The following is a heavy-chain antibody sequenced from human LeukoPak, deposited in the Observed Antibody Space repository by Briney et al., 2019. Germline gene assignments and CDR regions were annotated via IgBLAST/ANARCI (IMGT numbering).Heavy chain of an antibody. CDR3: ARESTSSGWTEYYFDY. CDR1: GFTFSSCG. D-gene: IGHD6-19*01. Sequence: PGRSLRLSCAASGFTFSSCGMHWVRQAPGKGLEWVAVIWYDGSNKYYADSVKGRFTISRDNSKNTLYLQMNSLRAEDTAVYYCARESTSSGWTEYYFDYWGQGTLVTVSS. V-gene: IGHV3-33*01. J-gene: IGHJ4*02. CDR2: IWYDGSNK.